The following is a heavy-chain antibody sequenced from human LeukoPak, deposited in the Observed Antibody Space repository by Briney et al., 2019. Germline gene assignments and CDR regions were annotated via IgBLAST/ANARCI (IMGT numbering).Heavy chain of an antibody. V-gene: IGHV4-4*07. D-gene: IGHD3-22*01. J-gene: IGHJ4*02. CDR2: IYASGGT. CDR1: GGSLSTYF. Sequence: PSETLSLTCTVSGGSLSTYFWTWIRQPAGKGLEWIGRIYASGGTTRTPSLKSRVTMSVDTSKSQFSLKLSSVTAADTAVYYCARAVYDTSGYYIDYWGQGTLVTVSS. CDR3: ARAVYDTSGYYIDY.